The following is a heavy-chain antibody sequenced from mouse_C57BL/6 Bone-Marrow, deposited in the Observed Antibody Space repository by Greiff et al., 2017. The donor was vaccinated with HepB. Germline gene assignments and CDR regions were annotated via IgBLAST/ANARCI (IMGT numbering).Heavy chain of an antibody. CDR2: ISNGGGST. J-gene: IGHJ3*01. Sequence: EVQLVESGGGLVQPGGSLKLSCAASGFTFSDYYMYWVRQTPEKRLEWVAYISNGGGSTYYPDTVKGRFTISRDNAKNTLYLQMSRLKSEDTAMYYCARHAPWFAYWGQGTLVTVSA. V-gene: IGHV5-12*01. CDR3: ARHAPWFAY. CDR1: GFTFSDYY.